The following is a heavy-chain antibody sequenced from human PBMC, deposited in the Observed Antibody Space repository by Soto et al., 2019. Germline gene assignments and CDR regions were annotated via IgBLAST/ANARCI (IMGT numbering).Heavy chain of an antibody. V-gene: IGHV4-39*01. Sequence: PSETLSLTCTVSGGSISGSSNFWGWIRQPPGKGLEWIGTIHSSGSTYYNPSLKSRVTISVDTSKNKFCLKLSSVTAADTAVYYCATMGTLVTGLYYFDYWGQGTLVTVSS. D-gene: IGHD2-21*02. J-gene: IGHJ4*02. CDR1: GGSISGSSNF. CDR2: IHSSGST. CDR3: ATMGTLVTGLYYFDY.